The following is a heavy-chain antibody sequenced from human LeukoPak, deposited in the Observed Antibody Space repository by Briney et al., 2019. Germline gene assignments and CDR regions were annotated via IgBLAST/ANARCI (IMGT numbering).Heavy chain of an antibody. CDR3: VRGPGRGYDLEP. D-gene: IGHD3-22*01. J-gene: IGHJ5*02. CDR2: ISTGGDI. CDR1: AGSICNSY. V-gene: IGHV4-4*08. Sequence: SETLSLTCAVSAGSICNSYCSWARQPPGKGLQFIGYISTGGDINYNPSLRSRATMSINPSNNQLSLTLTSVTTADTAVYFCVRGPGRGYDLEPWGQGSLVTVAS.